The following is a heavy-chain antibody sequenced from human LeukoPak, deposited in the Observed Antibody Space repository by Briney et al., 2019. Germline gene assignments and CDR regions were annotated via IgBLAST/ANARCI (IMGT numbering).Heavy chain of an antibody. Sequence: PGGSLRLSCAASGFTFSSDWMSWVRQAPGKGLEWVSNINQNGSETYYVDSVKGRFNISRDNAKNSLYLQMNSLRAEDTAVYYCARGNGYSGYDWSPLDFDYWGQGTLVTVSS. J-gene: IGHJ4*02. D-gene: IGHD5-12*01. CDR2: INQNGSET. CDR1: GFTFSSDW. V-gene: IGHV3-7*01. CDR3: ARGNGYSGYDWSPLDFDY.